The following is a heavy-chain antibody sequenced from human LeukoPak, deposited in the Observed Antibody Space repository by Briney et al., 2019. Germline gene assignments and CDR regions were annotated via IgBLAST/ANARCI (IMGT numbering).Heavy chain of an antibody. D-gene: IGHD1-26*01. J-gene: IGHJ4*02. CDR3: ARDPLRRGTSYLDN. Sequence: GGSLRLSCAASGFNFRSFGFHWVRQAPGKGLEWLAIVSFERNDKYYADSVKGRSTISGDESKNTLYLQMNSLRSDDTAVYYCARDPLRRGTSYLDNWGQGTLVTVAS. V-gene: IGHV3-30*03. CDR1: GFNFRSFG. CDR2: VSFERNDK.